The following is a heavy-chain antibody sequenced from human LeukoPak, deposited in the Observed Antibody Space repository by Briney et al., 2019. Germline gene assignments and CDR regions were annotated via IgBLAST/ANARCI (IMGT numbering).Heavy chain of an antibody. CDR2: IYYSGST. CDR1: GGSIITRSYY. CDR3: ARHDYSNEDPDAFDI. Sequence: SETLSLTCTVSGGSIITRSYYWGWLRQPPGKGLAWIGSIYYSGSTYYNPSLKSRVTISVDTSKNQFSLKLSSVTAADTAVYYCARHDYSNEDPDAFDIWGQGTMVTVSS. V-gene: IGHV4-39*01. D-gene: IGHD4-11*01. J-gene: IGHJ3*02.